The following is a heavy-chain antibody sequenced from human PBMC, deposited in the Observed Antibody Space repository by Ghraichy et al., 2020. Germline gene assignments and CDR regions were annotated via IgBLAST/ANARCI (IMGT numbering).Heavy chain of an antibody. J-gene: IGHJ4*02. V-gene: IGHV3-23*01. CDR2: ISGSGGST. Sequence: AGSLRLSCAASGFTFSSYAMSWVRQAPGKGLEWVSAISGSGGSTYYADSVKGRLTISRDNSKNTLYLQMNSLRAEDTAVYYCAKQISAAGTLDYWGQGTLVTVSS. CDR3: AKQISAAGTLDY. D-gene: IGHD6-13*01. CDR1: GFTFSSYA.